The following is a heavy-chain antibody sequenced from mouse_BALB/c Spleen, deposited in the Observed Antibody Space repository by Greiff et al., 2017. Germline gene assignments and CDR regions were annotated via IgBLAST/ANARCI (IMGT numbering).Heavy chain of an antibody. D-gene: IGHD1-2*01. CDR1: GYTFTDYA. V-gene: IGHV1-67*01. Sequence: QVQLQQSGPELVRPGVSVKISCKGSGYTFTDYAMHWVKQSHAKSLEWIGVISTYYGNKNYNQKFKGKATMTVDKSSSTAYMELARLTSEDSAIYYCARGIITTASWFAYWGQGTLVTVSA. J-gene: IGHJ3*01. CDR2: ISTYYGNK. CDR3: ARGIITTASWFAY.